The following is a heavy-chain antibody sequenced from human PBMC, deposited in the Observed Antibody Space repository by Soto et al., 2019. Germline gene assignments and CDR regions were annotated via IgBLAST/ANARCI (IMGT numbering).Heavy chain of an antibody. V-gene: IGHV3-23*01. Sequence: EVQLLESGGGLVQPGGSLRLSCAASGFSFSTYAMTWVRQAPGKGLEWVSTITPSGGNTYYADSVKVRFTITRDNSENTLFLHMHSLRAEDTAVYYCAGRYCPNGVCYTNFYYYMDIWGEGTAVTVSS. CDR1: GFSFSTYA. CDR3: AGRYCPNGVCYTNFYYYMDI. J-gene: IGHJ6*03. CDR2: ITPSGGNT. D-gene: IGHD2-8*01.